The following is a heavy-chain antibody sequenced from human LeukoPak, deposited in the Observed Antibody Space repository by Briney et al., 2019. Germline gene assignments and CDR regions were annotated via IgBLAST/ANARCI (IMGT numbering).Heavy chain of an antibody. D-gene: IGHD1-1*01. CDR3: ARDQETLSTIDY. V-gene: IGHV3-30*04. J-gene: IGHJ4*02. CDR1: GFTFSSYP. Sequence: GGSLILSCAASGFTFSSYPMHWVRQAPGKGLEWVAIISTDGDDKFYAGSVKGRFTVSRDNSKNTLYLQMNSLRTEDTAVYYCARDQETLSTIDYWGQGSLVTVSS. CDR2: ISTDGDDK.